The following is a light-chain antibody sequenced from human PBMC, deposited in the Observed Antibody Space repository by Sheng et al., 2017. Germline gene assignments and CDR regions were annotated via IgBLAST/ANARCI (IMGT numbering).Light chain of an antibody. V-gene: IGKV2-28*01. Sequence: DIVMTQSPLSLPVTPGEPASISCRSTQSLLHSDGYYYLDWYLQKPGQSPQLLIYLSYNRASGVPDRFSGSGSGTDFTLKISRVEAEDVGVYYCMQVFQTPWTFAKAPRWKS. CDR1: QSLLHSDGYYY. CDR3: MQVFQTPWT. J-gene: IGKJ1*01. CDR2: LSY.